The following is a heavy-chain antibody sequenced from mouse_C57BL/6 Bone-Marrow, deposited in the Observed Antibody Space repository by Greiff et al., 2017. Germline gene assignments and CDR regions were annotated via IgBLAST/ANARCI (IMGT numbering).Heavy chain of an antibody. CDR2: ISGGGGNI. V-gene: IGHV5-9*01. D-gene: IGHD1-1*01. J-gene: IGHJ1*03. Sequence: EVQLVESGGGLVKPGGSLKLSCAASGFTFSSYTMSWVRQTPEKRLQWVAAISGGGGNIYYPDSVKGRFTISRDNDKNILYLQMNSLRSEDTALYYCSRQVTTVLTTKYFDVWGTGTTVTVSS. CDR1: GFTFSSYT. CDR3: SRQVTTVLTTKYFDV.